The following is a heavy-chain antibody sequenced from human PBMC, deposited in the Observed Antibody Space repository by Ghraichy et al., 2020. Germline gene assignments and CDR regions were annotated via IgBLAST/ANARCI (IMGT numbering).Heavy chain of an antibody. J-gene: IGHJ6*02. CDR3: ARDIVVVQAAMISWSYDYYAMDV. Sequence: ASGKVYCKASGYTFTSYGISWVRQAPGQGLEWMGWINAYNGNTNYAQKFQGRVTMTTDTSTTTAYMELRSLRSDDTAVYYCARDIVVVQAAMISWSYDYYAMDVWGQGTTVTVSS. V-gene: IGHV1-18*01. D-gene: IGHD2-2*01. CDR1: GYTFTSYG. CDR2: INAYNGNT.